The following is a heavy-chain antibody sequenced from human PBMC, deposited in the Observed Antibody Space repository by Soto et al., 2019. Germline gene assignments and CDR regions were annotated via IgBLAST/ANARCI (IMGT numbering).Heavy chain of an antibody. CDR3: ARLSAGG. Sequence: QLQLQESGPGLVKPSETLSHSCTVSGGSLSSNTYYWGWIRQPPGKGLEWIASIYYSGSTYYNPSLKSRVTISVDTSKYQFSLKLTSVTAADPAVYYCARLSAGGWGPGTLVTVSS. D-gene: IGHD3-10*01. CDR1: GGSLSSNTYY. V-gene: IGHV4-39*01. CDR2: IYYSGST. J-gene: IGHJ4*02.